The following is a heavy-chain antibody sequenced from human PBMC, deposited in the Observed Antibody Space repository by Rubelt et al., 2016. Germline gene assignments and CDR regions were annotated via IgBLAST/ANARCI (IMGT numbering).Heavy chain of an antibody. CDR1: GGSISSSSYY. J-gene: IGHJ3*02. V-gene: IGHV3-11*05. CDR3: AKDRGLRAEPGLTHAFDI. D-gene: IGHD6-19*01. Sequence: QLQLQESGPGLVKPSETLSLTCTVSGGSISSSSYYWGWIRQPPGKGLEWVSYISSSSSYTNYADSVKGLFTISRDNAKNSLYLQMNSLRAEDTAVYYCAKDRGLRAEPGLTHAFDIWGQGTMVTVSS. CDR2: ISSSSSYT.